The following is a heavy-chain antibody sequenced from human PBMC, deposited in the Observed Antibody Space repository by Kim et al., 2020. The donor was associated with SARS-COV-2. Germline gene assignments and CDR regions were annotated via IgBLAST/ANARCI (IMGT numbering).Heavy chain of an antibody. CDR3: MTTGH. J-gene: IGHJ4*02. V-gene: IGHV4-39*01. CDR2: YYSGST. Sequence: YYSGSTYYNPSLKSRVTISVDTSKNQFSLKLSSVTAADTAVYYCMTTGHWGQGTLVTVSS. D-gene: IGHD4-17*01.